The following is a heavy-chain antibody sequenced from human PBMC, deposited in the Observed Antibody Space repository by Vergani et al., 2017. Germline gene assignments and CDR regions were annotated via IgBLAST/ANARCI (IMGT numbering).Heavy chain of an antibody. J-gene: IGHJ3*01. CDR3: AKVCGSTSCPYGGGACDV. CDR1: GFTFNSYA. V-gene: IGHV3-23*01. CDR2: INNNGGST. D-gene: IGHD2-2*01. Sequence: QLLESGGGLIQPGGSLRLSCAASGFTFNSYAMTWVRPAPGKGLEWVSGINNNGGSTYYADSVKGRFTISRDNSKNTLYLQMTDLRAEDTATYYCAKVCGSTSCPYGGGACDVWGHGTMVTVSS.